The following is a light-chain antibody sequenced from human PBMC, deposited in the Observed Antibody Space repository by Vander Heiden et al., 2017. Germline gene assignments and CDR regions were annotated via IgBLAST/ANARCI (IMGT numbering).Light chain of an antibody. CDR1: QRISSW. CDR2: DAS. V-gene: IGKV1-5*01. J-gene: IGKJ1*01. CDR3: QQYNSYRT. Sequence: DIQMTQSPSTLSASVGDRVTITCRASQRISSWLDWYQQKPGKAPKLLIYDASSLESGVPSRFSGSGSGTEFTLTISSLQPDDIATYYCQQYNSYRTFGQGTKVEIK.